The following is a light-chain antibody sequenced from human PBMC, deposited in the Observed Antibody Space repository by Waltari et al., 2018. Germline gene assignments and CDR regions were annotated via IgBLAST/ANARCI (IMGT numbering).Light chain of an antibody. CDR3: QKYVNLPAT. CDR2: DAS. Sequence: TLSCRAMQSVGRSLAWYQKKPGQAPRLLIYDASSRATAIPDRFSGSGSGTDFSLTISRLEPEDFAVYYCQKYVNLPATFGQGTTVEIK. J-gene: IGKJ1*01. V-gene: IGKV3-20*01. CDR1: QSVGRS.